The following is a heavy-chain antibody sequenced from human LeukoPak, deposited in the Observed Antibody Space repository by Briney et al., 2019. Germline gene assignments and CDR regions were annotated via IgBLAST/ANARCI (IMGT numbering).Heavy chain of an antibody. CDR2: SKPNSGGT. CDR3: ATNILVRDIINWFDP. J-gene: IGHJ5*02. V-gene: IGHV1-2*02. D-gene: IGHD3-10*01. Sequence: GASVKVSCTASGYSFADYYMHWVRNAPGQGLGWRGWSKPNSGGTRSAQKFQGRVTMTRDTSISTAYMELSSLRYDDTAVYYCATNILVRDIINWFDPWGQGTLVTVSS. CDR1: GYSFADYY.